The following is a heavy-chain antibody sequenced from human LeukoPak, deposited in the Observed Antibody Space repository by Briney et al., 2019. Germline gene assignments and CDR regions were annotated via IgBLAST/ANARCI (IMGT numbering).Heavy chain of an antibody. CDR1: GFTFSNYA. CDR2: ITGSGGSS. V-gene: IGHV3-23*01. D-gene: IGHD6-6*01. J-gene: IGHJ4*02. CDR3: TYTSSSGVVY. Sequence: PGGSLRLSCAASGFTFSNYAMSWVRQAPGKGLEWVSAITGSGGSSYYADSVEGRFAISRDNSKNTLYLQMNSLKSEDTAVYYCTYTSSSGVVYWGQGTLVTVSS.